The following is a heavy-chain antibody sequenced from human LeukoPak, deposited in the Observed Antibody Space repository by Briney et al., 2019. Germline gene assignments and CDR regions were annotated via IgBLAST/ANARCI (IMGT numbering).Heavy chain of an antibody. CDR3: ARRHGYSYGSFDY. D-gene: IGHD5-18*01. J-gene: IGHJ4*02. Sequence: PSETLSLTCTVSGGSISSYYWSWIRQPPGKGLEWIGYIYYSESTNYNPSLKSRVTISVDTSKNQFSLKLSSVTAADTAVYYCARRHGYSYGSFDYWGQGTLVTVSS. CDR2: IYYSEST. CDR1: GGSISSYY. V-gene: IGHV4-59*08.